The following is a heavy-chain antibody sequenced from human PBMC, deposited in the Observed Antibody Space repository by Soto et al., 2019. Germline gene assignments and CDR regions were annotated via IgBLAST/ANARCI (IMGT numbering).Heavy chain of an antibody. V-gene: IGHV1-69*01. CDR1: GDTFSSYA. Sequence: VQLVQSGAEVQKPGSSVKVSCKASGDTFSSYAINWVRQAPGQGLEWMGGIIPMFGTANYAQKFKGRVTITAGESTSTVYMELSSLRSEDTAVYYCARVGPAHYYDSSGYYSPLDYWGQGTLVTVSS. CDR3: ARVGPAHYYDSSGYYSPLDY. D-gene: IGHD3-22*01. J-gene: IGHJ4*02. CDR2: IIPMFGTA.